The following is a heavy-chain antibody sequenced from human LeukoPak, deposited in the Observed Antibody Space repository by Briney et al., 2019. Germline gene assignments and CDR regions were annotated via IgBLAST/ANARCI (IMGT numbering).Heavy chain of an antibody. J-gene: IGHJ4*02. D-gene: IGHD5-18*01. CDR3: ASGGYSYGFSLDY. V-gene: IGHV3-30-3*01. CDR2: ISYDGSNK. Sequence: GGSLRLSCAASGFTFSSYAMHWVRQAPGKGLEWVAVISYDGSNKYYADSVKGRFTISRDNSKNTLYLQMNSLRAEDTAVYCCASGGYSYGFSLDYWGQGTLVTVSS. CDR1: GFTFSSYA.